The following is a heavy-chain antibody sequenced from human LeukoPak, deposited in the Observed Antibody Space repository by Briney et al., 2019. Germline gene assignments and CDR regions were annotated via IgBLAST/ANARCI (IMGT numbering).Heavy chain of an antibody. V-gene: IGHV4-39*01. Sequence: SETLSLTCSVSGGSISSTNYYWGWLRQPPGKGLEWIGSIYYSGSTYYNPSLKSRVTISVDTSKNQFSLKLSSVTAADTAVYHCARHLYGSGLHRIDYWGQGTLVTVSS. D-gene: IGHD6-19*01. CDR2: IYYSGST. CDR3: ARHLYGSGLHRIDY. J-gene: IGHJ4*02. CDR1: GGSISSTNYY.